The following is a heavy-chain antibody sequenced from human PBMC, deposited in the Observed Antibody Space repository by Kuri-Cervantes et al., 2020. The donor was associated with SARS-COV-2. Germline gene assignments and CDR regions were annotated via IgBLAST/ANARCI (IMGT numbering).Heavy chain of an antibody. Sequence: SETLSLTCAVFGGSFSGYQWGWIRQSPGKGLEWIGEINHSGGTNYNSSLKSRVTISVDTSKNQFSLKLTSVTAADTAVYYCAGGLIGLVPAPVLGLGPHYYYFHMDVWGQGTTVTVSS. CDR3: AGGLIGLVPAPVLGLGPHYYYFHMDV. J-gene: IGHJ6*02. CDR1: GGSFSGYQ. D-gene: IGHD2-2*01. CDR2: INHSGGT. V-gene: IGHV4-34*01.